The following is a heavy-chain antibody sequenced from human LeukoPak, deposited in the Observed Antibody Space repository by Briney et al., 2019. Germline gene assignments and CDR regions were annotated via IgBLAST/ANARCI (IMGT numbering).Heavy chain of an antibody. Sequence: GSVKVPCKASGYTFTDYYMHWVRQAPGQGLEWMGWINPKSGGRSYAQRFQGRVTMTRDTSISTAYMELSRLRSDDTAVYYCATGERLVPAAMWFDYWGQGTLVTVSS. J-gene: IGHJ4*02. CDR2: INPKSGGR. CDR1: GYTFTDYY. D-gene: IGHD2-2*01. V-gene: IGHV1-2*02. CDR3: ATGERLVPAAMWFDY.